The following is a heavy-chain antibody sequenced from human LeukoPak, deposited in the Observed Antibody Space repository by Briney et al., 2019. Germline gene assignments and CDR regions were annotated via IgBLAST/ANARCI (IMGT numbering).Heavy chain of an antibody. D-gene: IGHD3-22*01. J-gene: IGHJ4*02. Sequence: ASVKVSCKASGYTFTGYYMHWVRQAPGQGLEWMGWINPNSGGTNYAQKFQGRVTMTRDTSISTAYMQLSRLISDDTGVYCCAGEGYDSSGNFDGWGQATLGTLSS. CDR1: GYTFTGYY. CDR3: AGEGYDSSGNFDG. CDR2: INPNSGGT. V-gene: IGHV1-2*02.